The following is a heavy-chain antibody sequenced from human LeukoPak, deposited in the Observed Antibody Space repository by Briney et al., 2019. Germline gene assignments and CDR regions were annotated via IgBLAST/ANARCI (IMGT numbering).Heavy chain of an antibody. J-gene: IGHJ5*02. V-gene: IGHV3-48*01. CDR1: GFTFSSYS. CDR2: ISPSSSST. D-gene: IGHD3-3*01. CDR3: ARDAASGNNWFDP. Sequence: PGGSLRLSRAASGFTFSSYSLHWVRQAPGKGLEWVSYISPSSSSTYYADSVKGRFTISRDNARNSLYLQMNSLSTEDTALYYCARDAASGNNWFDPWGQGTLVTVSS.